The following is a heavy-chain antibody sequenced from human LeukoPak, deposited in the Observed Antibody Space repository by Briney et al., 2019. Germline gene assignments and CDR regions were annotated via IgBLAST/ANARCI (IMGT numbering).Heavy chain of an antibody. CDR2: IKEDGSEK. J-gene: IGHJ4*02. V-gene: IGHV3-7*01. Sequence: PGGSLRLSCAASGFTFSSYAMHWVRQAPGKGLEWVANIKEDGSEKYYVDPVKGRFTISRDNAKNALYLQMNSLRAEDTAVYYCAKVSLLGEGVFYWGQGTLVTVSS. CDR3: AKVSLLGEGVFY. CDR1: GFTFSSYA.